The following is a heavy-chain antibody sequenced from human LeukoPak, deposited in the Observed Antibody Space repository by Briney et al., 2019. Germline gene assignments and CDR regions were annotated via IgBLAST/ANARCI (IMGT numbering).Heavy chain of an antibody. CDR1: GFTFDDYA. V-gene: IGHV3-20*01. Sequence: GGSLRLSCAASGFTFDDYAMHWVRQAPGKGLEWVSGINWNGGSTGYADSVKGRFTISRDNAKNSLYLQMNSLRAEDTALYHCARVRGSYPYYFDYWGQGTLVTVSS. D-gene: IGHD1-26*01. J-gene: IGHJ4*02. CDR3: ARVRGSYPYYFDY. CDR2: INWNGGST.